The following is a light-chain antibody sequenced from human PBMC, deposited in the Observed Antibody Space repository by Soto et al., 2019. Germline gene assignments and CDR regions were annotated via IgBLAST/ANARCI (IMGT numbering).Light chain of an antibody. Sequence: EIVMTQSPATLSVSPGERATLSCRASQSVSRNLAWYQQKPAQAPRLLIYGASTKATDIPARFSGSGSGTEFSSAISSLHSEDFAVYYCQQYKDWPLTFGQGAKVQIK. V-gene: IGKV3-15*01. CDR3: QQYKDWPLT. J-gene: IGKJ1*01. CDR2: GAS. CDR1: QSVSRN.